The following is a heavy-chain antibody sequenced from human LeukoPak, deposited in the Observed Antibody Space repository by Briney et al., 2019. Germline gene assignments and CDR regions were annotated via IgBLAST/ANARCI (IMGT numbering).Heavy chain of an antibody. D-gene: IGHD1-26*01. CDR1: GGSFSGYY. CDR2: INHSGST. V-gene: IGHV4-34*01. J-gene: IGHJ5*02. Sequence: SETLSLTCAVYGGSFSGYYWSWIRQPPGKGLEWIGEINHSGSTNYNPSLKSRVTISIDTSKNQFSLKLSSVTAADTAVYYCARRWWETRVRYWFDPWGQGTLVTVSS. CDR3: ARRWWETRVRYWFDP.